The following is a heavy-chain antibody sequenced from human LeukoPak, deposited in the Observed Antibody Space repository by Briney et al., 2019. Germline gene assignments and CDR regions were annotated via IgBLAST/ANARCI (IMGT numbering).Heavy chain of an antibody. J-gene: IGHJ1*01. CDR3: AKDLQDLGYSSGWGRAEYFQH. CDR2: ISGSGGST. CDR1: GFTFSSYA. Sequence: GGSLRLSCAASGFTFSSYAMSWVRQAPGKGLGWVSAISGSGGSTYYADSVKGRFTISRDNSKNTLYLQMNSLRAEDTAVYYCAKDLQDLGYSSGWGRAEYFQHWGQGTLVTVSS. V-gene: IGHV3-23*01. D-gene: IGHD6-19*01.